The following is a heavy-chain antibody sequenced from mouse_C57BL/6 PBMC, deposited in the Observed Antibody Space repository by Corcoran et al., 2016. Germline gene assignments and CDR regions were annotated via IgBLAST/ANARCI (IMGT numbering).Heavy chain of an antibody. V-gene: IGHV1-81*01. J-gene: IGHJ2*01. Sequence: QVQLQQSGAELARPGASVKLSCKASGYTFTSYGISWVKQRTGQGLEWIGEIYPRSGNTYYNEKFKGKATLTADKSSSTAYMELRSLTSEDSAVYFCARGDYYYGSSYVGYFDYWGQGTTLTVSS. CDR2: IYPRSGNT. CDR1: GYTFTSYG. CDR3: ARGDYYYGSSYVGYFDY. D-gene: IGHD1-1*01.